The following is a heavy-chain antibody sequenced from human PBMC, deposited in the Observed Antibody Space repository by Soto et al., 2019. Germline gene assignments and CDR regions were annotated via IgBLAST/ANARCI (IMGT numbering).Heavy chain of an antibody. CDR3: ARDHTSPGITGDY. V-gene: IGHV3-7*01. J-gene: IGHJ4*02. D-gene: IGHD6-13*01. CDR1: CFTFSSYW. Sequence: PGGSLRLSCAASCFTFSSYWVSWVRQAPGKGLEWVADIKQDGSEKHYVDSVKGRFTISRDNVENSLYLQMNSLRAEDTAVYYCARDHTSPGITGDYWGQGTLVTVSS. CDR2: IKQDGSEK.